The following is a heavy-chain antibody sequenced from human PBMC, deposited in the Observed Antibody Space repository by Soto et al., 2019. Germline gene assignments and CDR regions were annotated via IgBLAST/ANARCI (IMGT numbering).Heavy chain of an antibody. J-gene: IGHJ5*02. CDR2: IYYSGST. D-gene: IGHD3-16*01. V-gene: IGHV4-59*01. Sequence: QVQLQESGPGLVKPSETLSLTCTVSGGSISSYYWSWIRQSPGKGLEWIGYIYYSGSTNYNPSLKSRVTITVDMSKNQFSLKRGSVTAADTAVYYCTRGGGMTPRYNWFDPWGQGTLVTVSS. CDR3: TRGGGMTPRYNWFDP. CDR1: GGSISSYY.